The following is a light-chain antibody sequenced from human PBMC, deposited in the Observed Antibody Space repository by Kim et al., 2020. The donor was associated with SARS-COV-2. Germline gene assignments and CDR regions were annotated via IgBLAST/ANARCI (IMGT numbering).Light chain of an antibody. V-gene: IGKV3-20*01. J-gene: IGKJ5*01. CDR3: QQFSTSSST. CDR1: QTVTSND. CDR2: GAS. Sequence: SPGERATHSCRASQTVTSNDLVWYQQKPGQAPNLLIYGASIRATGIPDRFSGSGSGTDFTLTITRLEPEDFAVYYCQQFSTSSSTFGQGTRLEIK.